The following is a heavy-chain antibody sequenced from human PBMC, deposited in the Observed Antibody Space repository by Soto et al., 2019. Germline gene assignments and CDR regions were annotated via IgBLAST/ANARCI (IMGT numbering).Heavy chain of an antibody. CDR3: ARDRCTNGVCYAPSDY. Sequence: GGSLRLSCATSGFTFCTYAMHWVRQAPGKGLEYVSAISSNGRSTYYANSVKGRFTISRDNSKNTLYLQMDSLRAEDMAVYYCARDRCTNGVCYAPSDYPGQATLVTVSS. CDR1: GFTFCTYA. V-gene: IGHV3-64*01. D-gene: IGHD2-8*01. CDR2: ISSNGRST. J-gene: IGHJ4*02.